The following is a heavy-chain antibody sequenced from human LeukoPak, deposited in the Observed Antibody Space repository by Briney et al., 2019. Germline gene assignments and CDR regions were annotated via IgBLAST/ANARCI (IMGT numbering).Heavy chain of an antibody. V-gene: IGHV3-23*01. CDR2: ISGSGGST. CDR3: AKEETYYDFWSGYSHFDY. D-gene: IGHD3-3*01. CDR1: GFTFSSYA. J-gene: IGHJ4*02. Sequence: GGSLRLSCAASGFTFSSYAMSWVRQAPGKGLEWVSAISGSGGSTYYADSVKGRFTISRDNSKNTLYLQMSSLRAEDTAVYYCAKEETYYDFWSGYSHFDYWGQGTLVTVSS.